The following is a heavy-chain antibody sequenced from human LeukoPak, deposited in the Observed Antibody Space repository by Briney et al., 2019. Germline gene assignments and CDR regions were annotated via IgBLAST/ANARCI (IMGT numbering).Heavy chain of an antibody. CDR3: ARPQYYYGSGSHGGWFDP. Sequence: SETLSLTCAVSGGSISSSCWWSWLRQPPGKGLEWIGEIFHGGDTNYNPSLMSRVTVSVDKSKNQFSLRLTSVTAADTAVYYCARPQYYYGSGSHGGWFDPWGQGTLVTVSS. CDR2: IFHGGDT. CDR1: GGSISSSCW. J-gene: IGHJ5*02. V-gene: IGHV4-4*02. D-gene: IGHD3-10*01.